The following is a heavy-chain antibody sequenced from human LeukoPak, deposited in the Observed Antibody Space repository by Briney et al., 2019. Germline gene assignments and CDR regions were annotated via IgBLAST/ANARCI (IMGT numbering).Heavy chain of an antibody. CDR1: GFTFSNFW. V-gene: IGHV3-74*01. D-gene: IGHD3-16*02. CDR3: ALNGREVPSGAFDI. CDR2: IYGDGSFT. Sequence: GGSLRLSCAASGFTFSNFWMHWVRQAPGKGLVWVALIYGDGSFTRYADSVKGRFTISRDNAKNTVYLQMNSLRAEDTAVYYCALNGREVPSGAFDIWGQGTMVTVSS. J-gene: IGHJ3*02.